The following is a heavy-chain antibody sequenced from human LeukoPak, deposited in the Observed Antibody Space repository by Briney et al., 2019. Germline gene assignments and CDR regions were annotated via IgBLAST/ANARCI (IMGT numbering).Heavy chain of an antibody. J-gene: IGHJ4*02. D-gene: IGHD4-23*01. CDR3: ARGTTVVTPGY. V-gene: IGHV3-53*01. CDR2: IYSGGST. CDR1: GFTVSSNY. Sequence: PGGSLRLSCAASGFTVSSNYVSWVRQAPGKGLEWVSVIYSGGSTCYADSVKGRFTISRDTSKNTLYLQMNSLRAEDTAVYYCARGTTVVTPGYWGQGTLVTVSS.